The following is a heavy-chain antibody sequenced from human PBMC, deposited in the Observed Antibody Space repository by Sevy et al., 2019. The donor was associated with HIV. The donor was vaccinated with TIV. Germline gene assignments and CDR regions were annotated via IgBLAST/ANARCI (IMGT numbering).Heavy chain of an antibody. D-gene: IGHD4-17*01. Sequence: GGSLRLSCIASGFSFRSYWMTWVRQAPGKGLEWVANIYQDGSEKYYVDSVKGRFTISRDNTKNSLYLQMNSLRPEDTADYYGAREGSYGDYRLPYYYGMDVWGQGTTVTVSS. CDR1: GFSFRSYW. V-gene: IGHV3-7*01. CDR2: IYQDGSEK. J-gene: IGHJ6*02. CDR3: AREGSYGDYRLPYYYGMDV.